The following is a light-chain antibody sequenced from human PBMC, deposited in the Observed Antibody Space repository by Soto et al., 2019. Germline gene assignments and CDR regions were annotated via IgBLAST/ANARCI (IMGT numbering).Light chain of an antibody. CDR2: TND. Sequence: QLVLTQPPSASGTPGQRVTISCSGSSSNIGSIYVYWYQQLPGTAPKLLFYTNDQRPSGVPDRFSGSKSGTSASLAISGLRSEDEADYYCAAWDDSRRGWVFGGGTKLTVL. CDR3: AAWDDSRRGWV. V-gene: IGLV1-47*02. J-gene: IGLJ3*02. CDR1: SSNIGSIY.